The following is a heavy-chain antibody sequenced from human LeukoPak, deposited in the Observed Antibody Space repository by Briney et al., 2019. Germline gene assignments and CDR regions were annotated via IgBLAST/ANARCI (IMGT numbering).Heavy chain of an antibody. J-gene: IGHJ3*02. CDR1: GFTVSSNY. CDR2: IYSGGST. Sequence: GGSLRLSCAASGFTVSSNYMTWVRQAPGKGLEWVSLIYSGGSTSYADSVGGRFTISRDNSKNTLYLQMNSLRAEDTAVYYCARIETVADAFDIWGQGTLVTVSS. D-gene: IGHD1-1*01. V-gene: IGHV3-66*01. CDR3: ARIETVADAFDI.